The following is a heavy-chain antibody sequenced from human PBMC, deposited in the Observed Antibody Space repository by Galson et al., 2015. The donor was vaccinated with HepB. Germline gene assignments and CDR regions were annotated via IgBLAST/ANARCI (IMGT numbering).Heavy chain of an antibody. CDR2: IKQDGSDK. CDR1: GFTFSSYW. CDR3: ARDPVNSGGDPVFDY. Sequence: SLGLSCAASGFTFSSYWMSWVRQAPGKGLEWVANIKQDGSDKYYVDSVKGRFTISRDNTKNSLFLQMNSLRAEDTAVYYCARDPVNSGGDPVFDYWGQGTLVTVSS. D-gene: IGHD4-17*01. J-gene: IGHJ4*02. V-gene: IGHV3-7*03.